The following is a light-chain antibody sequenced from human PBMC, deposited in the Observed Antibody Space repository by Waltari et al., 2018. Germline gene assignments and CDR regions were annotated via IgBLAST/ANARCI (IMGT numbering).Light chain of an antibody. CDR3: QAWDSSTLWV. CDR2: GDN. V-gene: IGLV3-1*01. J-gene: IGLJ3*02. Sequence: SFELTQPPSLSVSPGQTAIFTCSGDNLGDKYPSWYQQRPGQSPVLVIYGDNKRPSGIPERFSGSNSGNTATLTITGTQTTDEADYYCQAWDSSTLWVFGGGTKLTVL. CDR1: NLGDKY.